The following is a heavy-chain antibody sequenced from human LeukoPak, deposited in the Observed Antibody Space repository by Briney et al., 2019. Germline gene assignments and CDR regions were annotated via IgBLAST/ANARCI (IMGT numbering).Heavy chain of an antibody. J-gene: IGHJ4*02. CDR3: ARDRGSLEFLTFDY. CDR1: GGTFSSYA. CDR2: IISIFGTA. D-gene: IGHD1-1*01. Sequence: GASVKVSCKASGGTFSSYAISWVRQAPGQGLEWMGGIISIFGTANYAQKFQGRVTITADESTSTAYMELSGLRSEDTAVYYCARDRGSLEFLTFDYWGQGPLVTVSS. V-gene: IGHV1-69*13.